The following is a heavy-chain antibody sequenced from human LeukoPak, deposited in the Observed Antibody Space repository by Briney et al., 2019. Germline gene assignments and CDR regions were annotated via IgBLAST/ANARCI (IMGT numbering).Heavy chain of an antibody. J-gene: IGHJ3*02. V-gene: IGHV3-74*01. CDR1: GFTFSSYA. Sequence: GGSLRLSCAASGFTFSSYAMHWVRQAPGKGLVWVSHINSDGSSTNYADSVKGRFTISRDNAKNTLYLQMNSLRAEDTAVYYCARTLADAFDIWGQGTMVTVSS. D-gene: IGHD3-16*01. CDR2: INSDGSST. CDR3: ARTLADAFDI.